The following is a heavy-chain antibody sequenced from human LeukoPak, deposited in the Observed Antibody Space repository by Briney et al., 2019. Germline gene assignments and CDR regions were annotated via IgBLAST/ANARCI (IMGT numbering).Heavy chain of an antibody. CDR2: IYPGDSDT. CDR3: ARIRITMVRGVDNWFDP. D-gene: IGHD3-10*01. J-gene: IGHJ5*02. CDR1: GYSFTSYW. V-gene: IGHV5-51*01. Sequence: GESLQISCKGSGYSFTSYWIGWVRQMPGKGLEWMGIIYPGDSDTRYSPSFQGQVTISADKSISTAYLQWSSLKASDTAMYYCARIRITMVRGVDNWFDPWGQGTLVTVSS.